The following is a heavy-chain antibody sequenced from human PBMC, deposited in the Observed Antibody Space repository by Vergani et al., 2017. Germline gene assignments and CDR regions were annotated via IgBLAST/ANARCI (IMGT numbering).Heavy chain of an antibody. CDR3: ARIPGVPAGTDYYYYMDV. CDR2: IYPGDSDT. J-gene: IGHJ6*03. CDR1: GFTFTSYW. D-gene: IGHD2-2*01. Sequence: EVQLLESGGGLVQPGGSLRLSCVGSGFTFTSYWIGWVRQMPGKGLEWMGIIYPGDSDTRYSPSFQGQVTISADKSISTAYLQWSSLKASDTAMYYCARIPGVPAGTDYYYYMDVWGKGTTVTVSS. V-gene: IGHV5-51*01.